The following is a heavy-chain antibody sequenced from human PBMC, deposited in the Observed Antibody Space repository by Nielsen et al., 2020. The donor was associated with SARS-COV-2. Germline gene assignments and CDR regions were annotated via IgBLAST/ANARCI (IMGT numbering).Heavy chain of an antibody. D-gene: IGHD3-3*01. Sequence: SVKVSCKASGGTFSSYAISWVRQAPGQGLKWMGGIIPIFGTANYAQKFQGRVTITRDTSASTAYMELSSLRSEDTAVYYCARDTRFLEWLFPDYWGQGTLVTISS. CDR1: GGTFSSYA. V-gene: IGHV1-69*05. CDR2: IIPIFGTA. CDR3: ARDTRFLEWLFPDY. J-gene: IGHJ4*02.